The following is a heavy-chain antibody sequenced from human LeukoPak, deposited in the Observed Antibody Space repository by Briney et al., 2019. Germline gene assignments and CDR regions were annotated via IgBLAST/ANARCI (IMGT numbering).Heavy chain of an antibody. Sequence: GGSLRLSCAASGFTFSNYWMGWVRQAPGKGLEGAANINYDEREKYYVDSVKGRFTISRHNPKNSLFLQMNSLRAEDTAVYYCAIDLAGVLYYSGRGALVTVSS. CDR2: INYDEREK. D-gene: IGHD2-8*01. CDR3: AIDLAGVLYY. CDR1: GFTFSNYW. J-gene: IGHJ4*02. V-gene: IGHV3-7*01.